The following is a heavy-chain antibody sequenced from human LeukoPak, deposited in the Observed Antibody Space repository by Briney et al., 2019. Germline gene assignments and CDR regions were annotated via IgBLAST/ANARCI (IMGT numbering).Heavy chain of an antibody. V-gene: IGHV4-34*01. CDR3: ARGTLVDV. CDR2: INHSGST. CDR1: GGSFSGYY. Sequence: EASETLSLTCAVYGGSFSGYYWSWIRQPPGKGLEWIGEINHSGSTNYNPSLKSRVTISVDTSKNQFSLKLSSVTAADTAVYYCARGTLVDVWGKGTTVTVSS. J-gene: IGHJ6*04.